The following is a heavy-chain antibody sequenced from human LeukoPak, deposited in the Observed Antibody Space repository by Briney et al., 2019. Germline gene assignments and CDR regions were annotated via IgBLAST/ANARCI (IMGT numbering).Heavy chain of an antibody. CDR2: IYTSGST. J-gene: IGHJ4*02. V-gene: IGHV4-61*02. Sequence: PSETLSLTCTVSGGSISSGSYYWRWVRQPAGKGLEWIGRIYTSGSTNYNPSLKSRVTISVDTSKNQFSLKLSSVTAADTAVYYCARGLGGYEFDYWGQGTLVTVSS. CDR1: GGSISSGSYY. D-gene: IGHD5-12*01. CDR3: ARGLGGYEFDY.